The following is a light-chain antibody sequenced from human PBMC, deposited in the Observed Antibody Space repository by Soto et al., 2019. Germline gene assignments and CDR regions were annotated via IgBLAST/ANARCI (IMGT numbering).Light chain of an antibody. CDR2: GAS. J-gene: IGKJ2*03. V-gene: IGKV3-20*01. CDR1: QNIRSSY. CDR3: XXXXXXVSPVYR. Sequence: EVVLTQSPGTLSLSPGERXTLSCRASQNIRSSYLAWYQQKPGQAPRLLLFGASNRATGIPDRFSGSGSGTDFTLTISRLAPEDFXXXYXXXXXXXVSPVYRFGQGTKLEIK.